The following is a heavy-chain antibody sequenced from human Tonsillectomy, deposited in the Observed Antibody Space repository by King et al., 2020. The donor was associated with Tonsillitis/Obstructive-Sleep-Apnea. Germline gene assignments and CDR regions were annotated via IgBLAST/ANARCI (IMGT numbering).Heavy chain of an antibody. D-gene: IGHD2-15*01. CDR3: ARVGYCSGGSCYEPEDIVVYSY. V-gene: IGHV5-10-1*03. J-gene: IGHJ4*02. CDR2: IDPSDSYT. CDR1: GYSFTSYW. Sequence: VQLVESGAEVKKPGESLRISCKGSGYSFTSYWITWVRQMPGKGLEWMGRIDPSDSYTNYSPSFQGHVTISADKSISTAYLQWSSLKASDTAMYYCARVGYCSGGSCYEPEDIVVYSYWGQGTLVTVSS.